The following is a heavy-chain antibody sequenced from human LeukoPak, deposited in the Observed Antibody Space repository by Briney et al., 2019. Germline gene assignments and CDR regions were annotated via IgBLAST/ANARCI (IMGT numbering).Heavy chain of an antibody. CDR2: ISWNSGSI. V-gene: IGHV3-9*03. Sequence: GGALRLSCAASGFTFDDYAMHWFRQAPGKGLEWVSGISWNSGSIGYADSVKGRFTISRDNAKNSLYLQMNSLTAADMALYYCAKSYFSSRGLGGPFDYWGQGTRVTVSS. D-gene: IGHD3-10*01. J-gene: IGHJ4*02. CDR1: GFTFDDYA. CDR3: AKSYFSSRGLGGPFDY.